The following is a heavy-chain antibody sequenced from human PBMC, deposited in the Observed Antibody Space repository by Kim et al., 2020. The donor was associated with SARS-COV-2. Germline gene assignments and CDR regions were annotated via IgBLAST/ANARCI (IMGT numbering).Heavy chain of an antibody. CDR3: ARGALSGGGSPDY. Sequence: GGSLRLSCVASGFTFARYWMNWVRQAPGKGLEWVANIKVDGSERYYVDSVKGRFTISRDNAKNSLYLQMNSLRAEDTAVYYCARGALSGGGSPDYWGQGTLVTVSS. CDR1: GFTFARYW. CDR2: IKVDGSER. V-gene: IGHV3-7*01. J-gene: IGHJ4*02. D-gene: IGHD2-8*02.